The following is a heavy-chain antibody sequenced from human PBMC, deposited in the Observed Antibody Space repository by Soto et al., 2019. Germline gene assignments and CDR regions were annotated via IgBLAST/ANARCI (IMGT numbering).Heavy chain of an antibody. CDR3: ARDFSWFGELIASDY. Sequence: QVQLVQSGAEVKKPGASVKVSCKASGYTFTSYAMHWVRQAPGQRLEWMGWINAGKGNTKYSQKFQGRVTITRDTSASTAYRELSSLRSEDTAVYYCARDFSWFGELIASDYWGQGTLVTVSS. J-gene: IGHJ4*02. V-gene: IGHV1-3*01. CDR1: GYTFTSYA. D-gene: IGHD3-10*01. CDR2: INAGKGNT.